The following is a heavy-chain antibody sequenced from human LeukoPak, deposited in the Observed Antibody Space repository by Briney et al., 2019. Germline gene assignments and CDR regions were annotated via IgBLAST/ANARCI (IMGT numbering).Heavy chain of an antibody. V-gene: IGHV4-39*01. Sequence: SETLSLTCTVSGDSISSSSYYWGWIRQPPGKGLEWIGSIYYSGSIYYNPSLKSRVTISIDTSKNQFSLRLTPVTAADTAVYSCARQRIAATDPKLNWFDPWGQGTLVTVSS. D-gene: IGHD6-13*01. CDR1: GDSISSSSYY. CDR3: ARQRIAATDPKLNWFDP. CDR2: IYYSGSI. J-gene: IGHJ5*02.